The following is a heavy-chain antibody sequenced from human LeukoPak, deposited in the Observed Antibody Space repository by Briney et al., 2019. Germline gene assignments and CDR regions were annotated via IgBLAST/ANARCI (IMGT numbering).Heavy chain of an antibody. J-gene: IGHJ4*02. V-gene: IGHV4-59*08. Sequence: SETLSLTCTVSGGSMRSYYWSWIRQPPGKGLEWIGYIYYSGSTNYNPSLKSRVTISVDTSKKQFSLKLSSVTAADTAVYYCARMGNPATVTTDYWGQGTLVTVSS. CDR3: ARMGNPATVTTDY. CDR1: GGSMRSYY. D-gene: IGHD4-17*01. CDR2: IYYSGST.